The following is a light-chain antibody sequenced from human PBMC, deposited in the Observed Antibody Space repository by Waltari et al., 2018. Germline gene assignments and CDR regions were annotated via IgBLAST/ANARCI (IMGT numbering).Light chain of an antibody. CDR3: QQYKSYPFT. CDR1: QSISSW. V-gene: IGKV1-5*03. J-gene: IGKJ4*01. CDR2: KAS. Sequence: DIQMTQSPSTLSASVGDRVTITCLASQSISSWLAWSQQKPGKAPNLLIYKASSLESGVPSRFSGSGSGTQFTLTISSLQPDDFATYYGQQYKSYPFTFGGGTKVEIK.